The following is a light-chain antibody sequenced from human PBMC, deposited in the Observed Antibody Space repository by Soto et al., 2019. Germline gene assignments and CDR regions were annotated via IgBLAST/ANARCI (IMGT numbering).Light chain of an antibody. Sequence: EIVMTHSPATLSVSPVESAHLSGRASQSVSSDLAWYQQKPGQAPRLLIYGTSSRATGIPDRFSGSGSGTDFTLTISRLEPEDFAVFYCKQYGRSITFGQGARLEIK. J-gene: IGKJ5*01. CDR2: GTS. CDR1: QSVSSD. CDR3: KQYGRSIT. V-gene: IGKV3-20*01.